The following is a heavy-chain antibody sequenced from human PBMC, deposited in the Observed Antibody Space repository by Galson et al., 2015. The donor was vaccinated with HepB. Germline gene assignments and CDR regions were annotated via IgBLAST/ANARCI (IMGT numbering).Heavy chain of an antibody. D-gene: IGHD3-9*01. CDR1: GYSFTSYW. CDR3: AGTNTYDILTGYFPSAFDI. J-gene: IGHJ3*02. V-gene: IGHV5-51*03. CDR2: IYPGDSDT. Sequence: QSGAEVKKPGESLKVSCKGSGYSFTSYWIGWVRQMPGKVLEWMGIIYPGDSDTRYSPSFQGQVTISAVNSISTAYLQWSSLKASDTAMYYCAGTNTYDILTGYFPSAFDIWGQGTMVTVSS.